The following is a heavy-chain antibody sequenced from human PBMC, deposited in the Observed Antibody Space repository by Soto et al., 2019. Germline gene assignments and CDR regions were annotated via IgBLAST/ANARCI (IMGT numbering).Heavy chain of an antibody. D-gene: IGHD5-12*01. CDR2: ISVYNGNT. V-gene: IGHV1-18*01. CDR1: GYTFTSHG. J-gene: IGHJ3*02. CDR3: ARAKVEADAFDI. Sequence: QVQLVQSGAEVKKPGASVKVSCKASGYTFTSHGISWVRQAPGQGLEWMGWISVYNGNTHYAQKVQGRVTMTTDTSTSTAYMELRSLRSDDTTVYYCARAKVEADAFDIWGQGTMVTVSS.